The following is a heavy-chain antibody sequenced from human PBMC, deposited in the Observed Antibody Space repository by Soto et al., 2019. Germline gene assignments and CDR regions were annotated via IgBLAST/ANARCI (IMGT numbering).Heavy chain of an antibody. V-gene: IGHV4-4*02. CDR3: AREGVDFWSGYWSWFDP. Sequence: QVQLQESGPGLVKPSGTLSLTCAVSSGSISSSNWWSWVRQPPGKGLEWIGEIYHSGSTNYNPSLKSRVTISVDKSKNQFSLKLSSVTAADTAVYYCAREGVDFWSGYWSWFDPWGQGTLVTVSS. CDR1: SGSISSSNW. CDR2: IYHSGST. D-gene: IGHD3-3*01. J-gene: IGHJ5*02.